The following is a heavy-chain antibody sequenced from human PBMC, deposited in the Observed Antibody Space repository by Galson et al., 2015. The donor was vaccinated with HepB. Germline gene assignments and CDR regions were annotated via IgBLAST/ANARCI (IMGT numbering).Heavy chain of an antibody. CDR1: GYTFTSYD. CDR3: ARGGEDTSSWYFDY. V-gene: IGHV1-8*01. Sequence: KVSCKASGYTFTSYDINWVRQASGQGLEGMGWMNPSSRYTGYAQTFQDRVTMTWNTSISTAYLELSSLTSEDTAIYYCARGGEDTSSWYFDYWGQGSPVTVSS. CDR2: MNPSSRYT. D-gene: IGHD6-13*01. J-gene: IGHJ4*02.